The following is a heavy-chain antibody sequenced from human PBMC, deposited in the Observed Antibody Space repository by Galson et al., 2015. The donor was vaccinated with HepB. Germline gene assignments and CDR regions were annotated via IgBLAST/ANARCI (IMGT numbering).Heavy chain of an antibody. CDR3: ARAGTGYCSSTSCPWFDP. CDR1: GYTFTSYY. Sequence: VKVSCKASGYTFTSYYMHWVRHAPGQGLEWMGIINPSGGSTSYAQKFQGRVTMTRDTSTSTVYMELSSLRSEDTAVYYCARAGTGYCSSTSCPWFDPWGQGTLVTVSS. J-gene: IGHJ5*02. CDR2: INPSGGST. D-gene: IGHD2-2*01. V-gene: IGHV1-46*01.